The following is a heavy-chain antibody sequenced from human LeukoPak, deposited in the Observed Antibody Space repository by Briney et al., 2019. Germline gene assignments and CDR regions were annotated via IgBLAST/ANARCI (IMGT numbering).Heavy chain of an antibody. CDR2: INSDGSST. Sequence: GGSLRLSCAASGFTFSSYWMHWVHQAPGKGLVWVSRINSDGSSTSYADSVKGRFTITRDNAKNTLYLQMNSLRAEDTAVYYCAKGGQWLAFDYWGQGTLVTVSS. V-gene: IGHV3-74*01. CDR1: GFTFSSYW. CDR3: AKGGQWLAFDY. J-gene: IGHJ4*02. D-gene: IGHD5-12*01.